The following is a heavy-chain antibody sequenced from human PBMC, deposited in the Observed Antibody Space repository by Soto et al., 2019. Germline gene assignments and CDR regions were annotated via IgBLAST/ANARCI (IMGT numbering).Heavy chain of an antibody. Sequence: QVQLVQSGAEVKKPGASVKVSCKASGYTFTSYYMHWVRQAPGQGLEWMGIINPSGGSTSYAQKLQGRVTMTRDTSTRTVYMELSSLRSEDTAVYYCARDRVSSYYDSSGYSDWGQGTLVTVSS. J-gene: IGHJ4*02. CDR2: INPSGGST. D-gene: IGHD3-22*01. CDR1: GYTFTSYY. V-gene: IGHV1-46*03. CDR3: ARDRVSSYYDSSGYSD.